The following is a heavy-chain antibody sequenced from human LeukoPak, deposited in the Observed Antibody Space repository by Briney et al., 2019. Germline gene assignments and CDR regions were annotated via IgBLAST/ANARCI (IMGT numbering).Heavy chain of an antibody. CDR1: GYTFTSYG. V-gene: IGHV1-69*04. CDR3: AKSPSLQAFDI. Sequence: ASVKVSCKAPGYTFTSYGISWVRQAPGQGLEWMGRIIPILGIANYAQKFQGRVTITADKSTSTAYMELSSLRSEDTAVYYCAKSPSLQAFDIWGQGTMVTVSS. J-gene: IGHJ3*02. CDR2: IIPILGIA.